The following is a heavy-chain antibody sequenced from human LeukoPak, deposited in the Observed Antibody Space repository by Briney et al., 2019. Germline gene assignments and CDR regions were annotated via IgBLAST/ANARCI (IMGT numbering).Heavy chain of an antibody. CDR1: GFAFRNYW. Sequence: GGSPRLSCAASGFAFRNYWMHWARQGPGKGLLWVSRINRDGRATSYADSVKGRFTISRDNAKNTLYLQMNSLRAEDTAVYYCARDPYDILTGPYFDYWGQGTLVTVSS. D-gene: IGHD3-9*01. V-gene: IGHV3-74*01. CDR3: ARDPYDILTGPYFDY. J-gene: IGHJ4*02. CDR2: INRDGRAT.